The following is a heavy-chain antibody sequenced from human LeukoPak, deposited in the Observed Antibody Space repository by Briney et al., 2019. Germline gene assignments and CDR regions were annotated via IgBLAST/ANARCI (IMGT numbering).Heavy chain of an antibody. CDR3: ARARAAAGIYLDFDY. CDR2: INHSGST. V-gene: IGHV4-34*01. D-gene: IGHD6-13*01. CDR1: GGSFSGYY. J-gene: IGHJ4*02. Sequence: PSETLSLTCAVYGGSFSGYYWSWIRRPPGKGLEWIGEINHSGSTNYNPSLKSRVTISVDTSKNQFSLKLSSVTAADTAVYYCARARAAAGIYLDFDYWGQGTLVTVSS.